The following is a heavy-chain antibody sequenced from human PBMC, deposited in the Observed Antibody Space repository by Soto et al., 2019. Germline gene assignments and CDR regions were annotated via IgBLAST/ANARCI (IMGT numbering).Heavy chain of an antibody. CDR3: ARDRSCSSTSCYYPNWFDP. D-gene: IGHD2-2*01. CDR1: GFTFSSYS. J-gene: IGHJ5*02. V-gene: IGHV3-21*01. CDR2: ISSSSSYI. Sequence: GGSLRLSCAASGFTFSSYSMNWVRQAPGKGLEWVSSISSSSSYIYYADSVKGRFTISRDNAKNSLYLQMNSLRAEDTAVYYCARDRSCSSTSCYYPNWFDPWGQGTLVTVSS.